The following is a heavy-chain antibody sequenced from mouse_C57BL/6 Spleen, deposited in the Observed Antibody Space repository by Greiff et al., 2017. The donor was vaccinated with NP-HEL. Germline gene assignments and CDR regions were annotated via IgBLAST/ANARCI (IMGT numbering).Heavy chain of an antibody. D-gene: IGHD2-4*01. Sequence: VKLVESGAELARPGASVKLSCKASGYTFTSYGISWVQQRTGQGIEWIGKIYTRSGNNYYTEKFKGQSTLTADKSSSTAYMELRSLISEDSAVYVVAIWGILHYDYDGYAMDYWGQGTSVTVSS. CDR1: GYTFTSYG. V-gene: IGHV1-81*01. CDR3: AIWGILHYDYDGYAMDY. J-gene: IGHJ4*01. CDR2: IYTRSGNN.